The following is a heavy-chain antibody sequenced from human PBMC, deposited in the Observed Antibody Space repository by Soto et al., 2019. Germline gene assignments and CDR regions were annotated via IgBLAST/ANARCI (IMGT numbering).Heavy chain of an antibody. Sequence: SETLSLTCTVSGGSIRSGGYYWSWVRQNPRRGLEWIGNIYYSGNTYYNPSLKSRLTISVDTSKNQFSLNLSSVTAADTAVYYCARDRLMATAGTARHYFGLDVWGQGTTVTVYS. CDR3: ARDRLMATAGTARHYFGLDV. J-gene: IGHJ6*02. D-gene: IGHD5-18*01. CDR2: IYYSGNT. V-gene: IGHV4-31*03. CDR1: GGSIRSGGYY.